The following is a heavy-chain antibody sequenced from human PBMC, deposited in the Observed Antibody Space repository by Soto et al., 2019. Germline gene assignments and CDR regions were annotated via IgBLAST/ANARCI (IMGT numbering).Heavy chain of an antibody. J-gene: IGHJ4*02. CDR1: GFTFSSYG. CDR2: IWYDGSNK. CDR3: ARGSATVVTPDQ. D-gene: IGHD4-17*01. Sequence: QVQLVESGGGVVQPGRSLRLSCAASGFTFSSYGMHGVRQAPGKGLEWVAGIWYDGSNKYYADSVKGRFTISRDNSKNTLDLQMNSLRAEDMCVYYCARGSATVVTPDQWGQGTLVTVSS. V-gene: IGHV3-33*01.